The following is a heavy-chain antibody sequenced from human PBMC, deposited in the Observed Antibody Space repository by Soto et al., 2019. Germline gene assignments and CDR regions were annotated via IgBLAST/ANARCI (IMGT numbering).Heavy chain of an antibody. CDR2: IYYSGGT. J-gene: IGHJ4*02. CDR1: GGSISSYY. V-gene: IGHV4-59*01. D-gene: IGHD6-13*01. Sequence: SETLSLTCTVSGGSISSYYWSWVRQPPGKGLELIGYIYYSGGTNYNPSLKSRVTISVDTSKKQFSLKLSSVTAADTAVYYCARALDLQLVLDYWGQGTLVTSPQ. CDR3: ARALDLQLVLDY.